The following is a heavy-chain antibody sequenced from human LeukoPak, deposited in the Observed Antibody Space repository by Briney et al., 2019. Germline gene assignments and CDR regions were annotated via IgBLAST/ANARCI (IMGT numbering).Heavy chain of an antibody. J-gene: IGHJ4*02. V-gene: IGHV3-21*01. CDR1: GFTFSSYS. D-gene: IGHD4-11*01. CDR3: ARDGPDYSNGVPFDY. CDR2: ISTSSSYI. Sequence: GGSLRLSCAASGFTFSSYSMNWVRQAPGKGLEWVSYISTSSSYIYYADSVKGRFTISRDNAKNSLYLQMNSLRAEDTAVYYCARDGPDYSNGVPFDYWGQGTLVTVSS.